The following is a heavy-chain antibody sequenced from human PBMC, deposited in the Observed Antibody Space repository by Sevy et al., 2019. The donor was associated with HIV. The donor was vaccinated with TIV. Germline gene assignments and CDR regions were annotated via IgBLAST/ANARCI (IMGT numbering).Heavy chain of an antibody. CDR1: GFTFRTYA. J-gene: IGHJ3*02. CDR2: LWYDGCNE. D-gene: IGHD6-6*01. CDR3: TREVLSARPRSVAFEI. V-gene: IGHV3-33*01. Sequence: GGSLRLSCAASGFTFRTYAMHWVRQAPGEGLEWVAVLWYDGCNEHLFDSVKVRVTISRDSSKNSLYLQMNSLRVEDTVVYHCTREVLSARPRSVAFEIWGQGTKVTVSS.